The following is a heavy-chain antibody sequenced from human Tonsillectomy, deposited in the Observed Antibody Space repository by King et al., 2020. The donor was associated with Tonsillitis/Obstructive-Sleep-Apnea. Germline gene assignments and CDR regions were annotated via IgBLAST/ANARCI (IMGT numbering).Heavy chain of an antibody. CDR1: GYSFTSSW. J-gene: IGHJ3*02. V-gene: IGHV5-51*01. D-gene: IGHD3-22*01. CDR3: ARHYSSGSQSYDAFDI. Sequence: QLVQSGAEVKKPGESLKISCKGSGYSFTSSWIGWGRQMPGKGLEWMEIIYPVDSDTRYSPSFQGQVTISADKSISTAYLQWSSLKASDTAMYYCARHYSSGSQSYDAFDIWGRGTMVTVSS. CDR2: IYPVDSDT.